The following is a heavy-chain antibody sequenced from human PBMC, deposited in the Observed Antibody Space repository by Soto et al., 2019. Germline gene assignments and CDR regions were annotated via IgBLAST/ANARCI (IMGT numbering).Heavy chain of an antibody. V-gene: IGHV3-23*01. J-gene: IGHJ3*02. CDR3: AKCSTNSCYMAEI. D-gene: IGHD2-2*02. CDR1: GFTFSSYA. Sequence: PGGSLRLSCAASGFTFSSYALSWVRQAPGKGLEWVSSISGSGVTTYYADSVKGRFTISRDHSKNTLYLQMNSLRAGDTAVYYCAKCSTNSCYMAEIWGQGTMVTVSS. CDR2: ISGSGVTT.